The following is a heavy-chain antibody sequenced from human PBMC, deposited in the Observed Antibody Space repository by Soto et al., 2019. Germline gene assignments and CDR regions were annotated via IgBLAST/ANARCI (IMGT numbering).Heavy chain of an antibody. CDR2: IYPGDSDT. Sequence: PGESLKISCKGSGYSFTSYWINWVRQMPGKGLEWMGIIYPGDSDTRYSPSFQGQVTISADKSIDTAYLQWRSLKASDTAVCYCARHHGSPGSYFGLDVWGQGTTVTVSS. CDR3: ARHHGSPGSYFGLDV. D-gene: IGHD6-13*01. J-gene: IGHJ6*02. CDR1: GYSFTSYW. V-gene: IGHV5-51*01.